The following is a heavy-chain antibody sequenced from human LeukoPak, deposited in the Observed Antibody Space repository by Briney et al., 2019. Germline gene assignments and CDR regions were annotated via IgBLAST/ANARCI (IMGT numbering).Heavy chain of an antibody. CDR1: GYTFTGYY. D-gene: IGHD3-10*01. J-gene: IGHJ6*03. V-gene: IGHV1-2*02. CDR2: INPNSGGT. CDR3: ARGSVSYSHYYYMDV. Sequence: ASVKVSCKASGYTFTGYYMHWVRQAPGQGLEWMGWINPNSGGTNYAQKFQGRVTMTRDTSISTAYMELSRLRSDDTAVYYCARGSVSYSHYYYMDVWGKGTTVTVSS.